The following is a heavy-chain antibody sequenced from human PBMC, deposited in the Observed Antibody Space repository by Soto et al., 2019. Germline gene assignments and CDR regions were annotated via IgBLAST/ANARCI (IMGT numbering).Heavy chain of an antibody. CDR2: IKQDGSEE. V-gene: IGHV3-7*01. D-gene: IGHD6-13*01. J-gene: IGHJ6*02. Sequence: EVQLVESGGGLVQPGGSLRLSWVDSGFTFSSYWMSWVRQARVKGLEWVGNIKQDGSEENYVDSVKGRFTISRDNAKNSKYLQMNSLRAEDTAVYCCARIAASGRGWDVWGQGTTVVVSS. CDR1: GFTFSSYW. CDR3: ARIAASGRGWDV.